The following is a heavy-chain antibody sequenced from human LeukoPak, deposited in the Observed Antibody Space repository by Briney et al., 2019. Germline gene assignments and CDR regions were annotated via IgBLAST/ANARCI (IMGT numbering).Heavy chain of an antibody. V-gene: IGHV4-59*01. CDR2: IYYSGST. Sequence: SETLSLTCTVSGGSISSYYWSWIRQPPGKGLEWIGYIYYSGSTNYNPSLKSRVTISVDTSKNQFSLKLSSVTAADTAVYYCARGMFIAAAGRSFDYWGQGTLVTVSS. D-gene: IGHD6-13*01. CDR3: ARGMFIAAAGRSFDY. J-gene: IGHJ4*02. CDR1: GGSISSYY.